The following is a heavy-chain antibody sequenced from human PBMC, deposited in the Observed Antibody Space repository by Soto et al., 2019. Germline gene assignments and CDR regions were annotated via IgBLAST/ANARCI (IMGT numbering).Heavy chain of an antibody. CDR1: GFTFTNYW. J-gene: IGHJ4*02. Sequence: EVQLVESGGGLVQPGESLRLSCVASGFTFTNYWMHWVRQAPGKGLVWVSRIKYDGSSTTYAASVQGRFTISRDNAKSTLYLQMNNLIAEDTAVYFCATSDYGINSFDYWGQGTLVTVSS. CDR3: ATSDYGINSFDY. CDR2: IKYDGSST. V-gene: IGHV3-74*01. D-gene: IGHD3-10*01.